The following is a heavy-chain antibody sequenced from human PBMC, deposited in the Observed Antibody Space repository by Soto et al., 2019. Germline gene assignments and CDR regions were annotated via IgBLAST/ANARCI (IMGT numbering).Heavy chain of an antibody. D-gene: IGHD7-27*01. CDR3: ARGLGTNGLDV. V-gene: IGHV1-18*04. Sequence: QVQLLLSGAEVKKPGASVKVSCKASGYRFTTYGITWVRLAPGQGLEWLGGISTYNGNTDYAQNLQDRVTMTTETSTSTAYMEVTSLTSDDTAVHYCARGLGTNGLDVWGQGTTVTVSS. CDR1: GYRFTTYG. CDR2: ISTYNGNT. J-gene: IGHJ6*02.